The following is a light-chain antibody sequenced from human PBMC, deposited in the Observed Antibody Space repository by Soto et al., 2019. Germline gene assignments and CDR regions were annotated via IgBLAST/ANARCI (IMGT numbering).Light chain of an antibody. V-gene: IGKV2-28*01. CDR2: LGS. J-gene: IGKJ1*01. CDR1: QSLLHSNGYNY. Sequence: DIVMTQSPLSLPVTPGEPASISCRSSQSLLHSNGYNYLDWYLQKPGQSPQLLIYLGSNRASGVPDRFSGSGSGTDCTLKISRVEAEDVGVYYCMQALQTPPTCGQGTKVEIK. CDR3: MQALQTPPT.